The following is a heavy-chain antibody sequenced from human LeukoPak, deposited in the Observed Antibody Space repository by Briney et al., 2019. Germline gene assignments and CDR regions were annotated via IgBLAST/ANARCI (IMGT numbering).Heavy chain of an antibody. J-gene: IGHJ3*02. D-gene: IGHD3-22*01. Sequence: GGSLRLSCAASGFDFRSKYMTWVRQAPGKGLEWVSSISSSSSYIYYADSVKGRFTISRDNAKNSLYLQMNSLRAEDTAVYYCARDRAAYYYDSSGLLSGAFDIWGQGTMVTVSS. CDR1: GFDFRSKY. V-gene: IGHV3-21*01. CDR3: ARDRAAYYYDSSGLLSGAFDI. CDR2: ISSSSSYI.